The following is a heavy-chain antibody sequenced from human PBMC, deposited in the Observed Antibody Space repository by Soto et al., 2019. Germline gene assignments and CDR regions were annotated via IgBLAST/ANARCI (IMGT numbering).Heavy chain of an antibody. Sequence: QITLKESGPTLVKPTQTLTLTCTLSGFSLSSSGVAVGWVRQPPGKPLELLALLYCDDTRQDRPSLRKSVTVTNDASKTQVFLTMTGMEPLDTGTYFCAGQRTADGYFELWGRGTLITVSS. CDR1: GFSLSSSGVA. V-gene: IGHV2-5*02. CDR3: AGQRTADGYFEL. CDR2: LYCDDTR. D-gene: IGHD7-27*01. J-gene: IGHJ2*01.